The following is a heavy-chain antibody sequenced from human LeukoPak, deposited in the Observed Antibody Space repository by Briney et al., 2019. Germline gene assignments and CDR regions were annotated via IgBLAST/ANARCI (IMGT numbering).Heavy chain of an antibody. CDR3: AKDIGPSGKWLAVFAY. D-gene: IGHD6-19*01. J-gene: IGHJ4*02. CDR2: ISWNSGSI. Sequence: GGSLRLSCAASGFTFDDYATHWVRQAPGKGLGWASGISWNSGSIGYADSVKGRFTISRDNAKNSLYLQMNSLRAEDTALYYCAKDIGPSGKWLAVFAYWGQGTLVPVSP. CDR1: GFTFDDYA. V-gene: IGHV3-9*01.